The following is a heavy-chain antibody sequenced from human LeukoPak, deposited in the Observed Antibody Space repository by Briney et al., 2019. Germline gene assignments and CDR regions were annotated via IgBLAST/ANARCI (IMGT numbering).Heavy chain of an antibody. V-gene: IGHV3-23*01. Sequence: GGSLRLSCAASGFTFSRYARTWVRQAPGRGLEWVTYYADSVKGRFTISRDNSKNTFFLQMNTLRAADTAVYYCAKGSGSGWYGWFAPWGQGTLVTVSS. D-gene: IGHD6-19*01. J-gene: IGHJ5*02. CDR1: GFTFSRYA. CDR3: AKGSGSGWYGWFAP.